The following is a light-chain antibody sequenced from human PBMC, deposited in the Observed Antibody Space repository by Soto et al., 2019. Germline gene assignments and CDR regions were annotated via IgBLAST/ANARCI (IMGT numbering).Light chain of an antibody. J-gene: IGKJ5*01. CDR2: DGY. Sequence: EIVLTQSPGTLSLSPGERATLSCRASQSVSSNLAWYQQKPGQPPRLLIYDGYYRATDTPPRFSGSGSGTDFTLTISSLEPEDSAVYYCQQRNMWPITFGQGTRLEIK. CDR3: QQRNMWPIT. V-gene: IGKV3-11*01. CDR1: QSVSSN.